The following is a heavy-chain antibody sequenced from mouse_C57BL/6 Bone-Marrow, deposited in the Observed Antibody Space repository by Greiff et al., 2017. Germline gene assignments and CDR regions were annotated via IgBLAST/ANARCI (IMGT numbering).Heavy chain of an antibody. CDR2: LSNGGGST. D-gene: IGHD2-3*01. CDR3: ASLYDGYYGAMDY. J-gene: IGHJ4*01. CDR1: GFTFSDYY. V-gene: IGHV5-12*01. Sequence: EVKLVESGGGLVQPGGSLKLSCAASGFTFSDYYMYWVRQTPEKRLEWVAYLSNGGGSTYYPDTVKGRFTISRDNAKSTLYLQMSRLKSEDTAIYYCASLYDGYYGAMDYWGQGTSVTVSS.